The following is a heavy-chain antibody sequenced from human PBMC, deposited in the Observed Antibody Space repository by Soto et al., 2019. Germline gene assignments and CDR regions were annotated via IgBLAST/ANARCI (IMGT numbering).Heavy chain of an antibody. J-gene: IGHJ4*02. V-gene: IGHV4-30-2*01. CDR2: IYHSGST. Sequence: SVPLSLTCAVSGGSISSGGYSWSWIRQPPGKGLEWIGYIYHSGSTYYNPSLKSRVTISVDRSKNQFSLKLSSVTAADTAVYYCARAGAAAAPFDYWGQGTLVTVSS. CDR1: GGSISSGGYS. D-gene: IGHD6-13*01. CDR3: ARAGAAAAPFDY.